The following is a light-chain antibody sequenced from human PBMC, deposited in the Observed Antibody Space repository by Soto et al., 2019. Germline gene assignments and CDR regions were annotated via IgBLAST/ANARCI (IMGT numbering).Light chain of an antibody. Sequence: EIVLTQSPGTLSLSPGERATLSCRASQGVSSSYLARYQQKPGQAPRLLIHGASSRATGIPDRFSGSGSGTDFTLTISRLEPEDFAVYYCQQYGSSPMYTFGQGTKLEIK. CDR2: GAS. J-gene: IGKJ2*01. CDR3: QQYGSSPMYT. V-gene: IGKV3-20*01. CDR1: QGVSSSY.